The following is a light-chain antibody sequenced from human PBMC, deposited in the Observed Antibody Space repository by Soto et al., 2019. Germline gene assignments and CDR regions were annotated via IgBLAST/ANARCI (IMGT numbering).Light chain of an antibody. CDR3: QQYNKWPRT. CDR2: DAS. V-gene: IGKV3-11*01. J-gene: IGKJ1*01. CDR1: QSVSSY. Sequence: EIVLTQSPATLSLSPGERATLSCRASQSVSSYLAWYQQKPGQAPRLLIYDASNRATGIPGRFSGSGSGTDFTLTISSLEPEDFAVYYCQQYNKWPRTFGQGTKVDIK.